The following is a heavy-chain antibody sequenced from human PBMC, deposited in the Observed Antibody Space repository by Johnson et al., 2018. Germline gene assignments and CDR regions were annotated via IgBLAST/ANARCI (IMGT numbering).Heavy chain of an antibody. CDR2: IRSKTFGGTT. CDR1: GFIFGDFA. CDR3: TRDAEWWSGGVDV. V-gene: IGHV3-49*05. J-gene: IGHJ6*02. D-gene: IGHD2-15*01. Sequence: VRLREWGGGLVKPGRSLRLSCTASGFIFGDFAMNWFRQAPGKGLEWVSFIRSKTFGGTTKYAASVKGRLSISRDDSKRIAYLKMKSLKTEDTAVYFCTRDAEWWSGGVDVGGQGTTVTVSS.